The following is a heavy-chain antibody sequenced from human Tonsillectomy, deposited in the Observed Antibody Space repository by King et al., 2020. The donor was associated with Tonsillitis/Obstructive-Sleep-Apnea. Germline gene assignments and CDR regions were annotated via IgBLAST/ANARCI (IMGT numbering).Heavy chain of an antibody. V-gene: IGHV3-33*01. Sequence: VQLVESGGGVVQPGRSLRLSCAASGFTFSSYGMHWVRQAPGKGLEWVAVIWYDGSNKYYADSVKGRFTISRDNSKNTLYLQMNSLRAEDTAVYYCARDEGAAGAFDIWGQGTMVTVSS. CDR3: ARDEGAAGAFDI. J-gene: IGHJ3*02. CDR2: IWYDGSNK. D-gene: IGHD6-13*01. CDR1: GFTFSSYG.